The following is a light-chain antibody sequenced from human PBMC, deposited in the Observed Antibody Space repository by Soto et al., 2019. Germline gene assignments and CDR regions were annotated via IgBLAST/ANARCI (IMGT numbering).Light chain of an antibody. CDR3: SLYTSDTTDV. CDR1: SSDFGSYNR. J-gene: IGLJ1*01. Sequence: QSVLPQPRSVSGSPRQSVTISCTGTSSDFGSYNRVSWYQRPPGTGPKLMIYEVSNRPSGVPDRFSGSKSGNTASLTISGLQAEDEAEYYCSLYTSDTTDVYALATKVTV. V-gene: IGLV2-18*01. CDR2: EVS.